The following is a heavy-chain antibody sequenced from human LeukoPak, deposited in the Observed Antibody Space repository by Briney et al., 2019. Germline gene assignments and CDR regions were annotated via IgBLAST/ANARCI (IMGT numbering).Heavy chain of an antibody. J-gene: IGHJ3*02. CDR1: GYTFTKSY. Sequence: ASVKVSCKASGYTFTKSYIHWVRHAPGQRLEWMGLIKPGGDNTNYARNFQGRVTMTSDTSARTVYMELSSLRSEDTAIYYCARIRDGYNDAYDIWGQGTVVTVPS. CDR2: IKPGGDNT. V-gene: IGHV1-46*01. D-gene: IGHD5-24*01. CDR3: ARIRDGYNDAYDI.